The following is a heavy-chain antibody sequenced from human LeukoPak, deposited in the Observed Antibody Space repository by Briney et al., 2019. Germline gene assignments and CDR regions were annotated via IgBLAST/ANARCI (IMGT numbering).Heavy chain of an antibody. CDR2: ISASSGST. CDR1: GFSFSIYS. D-gene: IGHD3-3*01. J-gene: IGHJ6*04. Sequence: GGSLRLSCAASGFSFSIYSMTWVRQSPGRGLEWVSGISASSGSTYYADSVKGRFTISRDNFKNTLYLQMDSLRADDTAVYYCARVLNLESIASRMDAWGRGTTVTVSS. V-gene: IGHV3-23*01. CDR3: ARVLNLESIASRMDA.